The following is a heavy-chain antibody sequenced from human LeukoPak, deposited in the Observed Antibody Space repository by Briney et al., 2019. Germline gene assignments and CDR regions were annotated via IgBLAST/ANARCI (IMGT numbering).Heavy chain of an antibody. V-gene: IGHV4-59*01. J-gene: IGHJ4*02. CDR2: IYYSGST. Sequence: SETLSLTCTVSGGSISSYYWSWIRQPPGKGLEWIGYIYYSGSTNYNPSLKSRVTISVDTSKNQFSLKLSSVTAADTAVYYCARYSYAYPGPWGFDYWGQGTLVTVSS. D-gene: IGHD5-18*01. CDR3: ARYSYAYPGPWGFDY. CDR1: GGSISSYY.